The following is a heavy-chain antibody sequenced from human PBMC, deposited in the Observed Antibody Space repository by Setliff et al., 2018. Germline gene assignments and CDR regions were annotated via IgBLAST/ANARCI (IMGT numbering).Heavy chain of an antibody. D-gene: IGHD1-1*01. J-gene: IGHJ4*02. Sequence: PSETLSLTCAASGGTFSYYYWTWIRQPPGKGLEWIGEIHYSGNTYYNASLKSRVIISVDTAQNQFSLSLSSVTAADTAVYYCARTGTYRYFDYWGQGTLVTVSS. CDR2: IHYSGNT. CDR3: ARTGTYRYFDY. V-gene: IGHV4-34*01. CDR1: GGTFSYYY.